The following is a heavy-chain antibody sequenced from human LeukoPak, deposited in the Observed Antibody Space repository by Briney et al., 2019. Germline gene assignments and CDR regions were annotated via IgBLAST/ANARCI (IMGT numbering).Heavy chain of an antibody. Sequence: PGGSLRLSRAASGFTFSSYEMNWIRQAPGKGLEWISYISNSGSTKYYADSVKGRFTISRDNAKNSVFLQMNSLRAEDTAVYYCAAVIDYWGQGILVTVSS. CDR2: ISNSGSTK. CDR1: GFTFSSYE. J-gene: IGHJ4*02. V-gene: IGHV3-48*03. CDR3: AAVIDY.